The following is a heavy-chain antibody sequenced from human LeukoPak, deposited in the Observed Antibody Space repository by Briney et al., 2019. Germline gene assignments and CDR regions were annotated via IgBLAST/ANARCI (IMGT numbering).Heavy chain of an antibody. D-gene: IGHD3-10*01. CDR1: GGSFGGSY. J-gene: IGHJ5*02. V-gene: IGHV4-39*01. CDR3: ARHYGP. Sequence: PSETLSLTCTVYGGSFGGSYWGWIRQPPGKGLEWIGSIYDSGSTYYNPSLKSRVTISVDTSKNQFSLKLNSVTAADTAVYYCARHYGPWGQGTLVTVSS. CDR2: IYDSGST.